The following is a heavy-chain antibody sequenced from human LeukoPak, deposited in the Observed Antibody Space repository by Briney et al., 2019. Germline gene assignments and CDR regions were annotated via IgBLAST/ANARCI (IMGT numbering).Heavy chain of an antibody. D-gene: IGHD2/OR15-2a*01. CDR1: GFTFSIYG. J-gene: IGHJ4*02. CDR3: ASSFGY. Sequence: PGGSLRLSCAASGFTFSIYGTHWVRQAPGKGLEWVAVIANDGKTTYYADSVKGRFTISRDNAKNSLYLQMNSLRAEDTAVYYCASSFGYWGQGTLVTVSS. V-gene: IGHV3-30*03. CDR2: IANDGKTT.